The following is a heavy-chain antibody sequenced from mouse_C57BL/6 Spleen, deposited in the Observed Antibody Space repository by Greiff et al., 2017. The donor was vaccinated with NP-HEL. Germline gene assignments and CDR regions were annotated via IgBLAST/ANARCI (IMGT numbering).Heavy chain of an antibody. CDR1: GYTFTSYW. D-gene: IGHD2-3*01. CDR2: IYPGSGST. Sequence: QVQLKQPGAELVKPGASVKMSCKASGYTFTSYWITWVKQRPGQGLEWIGDIYPGSGSTNYNEKFKSKATLTVDTSSSTAYMQLSSLTSEDSAVYYCARSLSSHDDGYYTWFAYWGQGTLVTVSA. CDR3: ARSLSSHDDGYYTWFAY. V-gene: IGHV1-55*01. J-gene: IGHJ3*01.